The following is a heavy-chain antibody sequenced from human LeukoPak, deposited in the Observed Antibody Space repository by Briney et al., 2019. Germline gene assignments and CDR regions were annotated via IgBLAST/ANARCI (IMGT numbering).Heavy chain of an antibody. CDR3: ARKLRSSPYWFDS. Sequence: SETLSLTCGVYGGSFSGYYWSWLRQPPEKGLEWIGENNHSGSTNYTPSLKSRVTISVDTSKHHFSLKPSSVTAADTAVYYCARKLRSSPYWFDSWGQGTLVTVSS. D-gene: IGHD6-6*01. CDR1: GGSFSGYY. J-gene: IGHJ5*01. CDR2: NNHSGST. V-gene: IGHV4-34*01.